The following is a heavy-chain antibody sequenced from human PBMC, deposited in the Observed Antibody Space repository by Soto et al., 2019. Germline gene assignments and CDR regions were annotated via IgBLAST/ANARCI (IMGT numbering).Heavy chain of an antibody. CDR2: INHSGST. CDR1: GGSFSGYY. Sequence: SETLSLTCAVYGGSFSGYYWSWIRQPPGKGLEWIGEINHSGSTNYNPSLKSRVTISVDTSKNQFSLKLSSVTAADTAVYYCARGLQSGIVATNYMDVWGKGTTVTV. J-gene: IGHJ6*03. CDR3: ARGLQSGIVATNYMDV. D-gene: IGHD5-12*01. V-gene: IGHV4-34*01.